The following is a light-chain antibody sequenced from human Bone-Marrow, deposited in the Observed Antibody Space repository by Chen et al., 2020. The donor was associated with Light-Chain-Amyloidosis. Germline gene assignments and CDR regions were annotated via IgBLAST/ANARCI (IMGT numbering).Light chain of an antibody. Sequence: SYELTQPPSVSVAPGRTATITCGGNNIGSKSVHWYQQKPGQAPVLVVYDDSDRRSGLPERLSGSNAGNTATLTISRVEAGDAADYYCQVWDRSSDRPVFGGGTKLTVL. CDR2: DDS. J-gene: IGLJ3*02. CDR3: QVWDRSSDRPV. CDR1: NIGSKS. V-gene: IGLV3-21*02.